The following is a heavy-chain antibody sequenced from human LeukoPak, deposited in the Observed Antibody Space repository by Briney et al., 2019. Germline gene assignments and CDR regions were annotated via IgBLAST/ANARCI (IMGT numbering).Heavy chain of an antibody. CDR1: GFTFSSYS. V-gene: IGHV3-48*04. CDR3: ARVIGSYGDSAY. J-gene: IGHJ4*02. Sequence: GGSLRLSCAASGFTFSSYSINWVRQAPGKGLEWVSYISSTSSAIYYADSVKGRFTISRDNAKNSLYLQMNSLRAEDTAVYYCARVIGSYGDSAYWGQGTLVIVSS. CDR2: ISSTSSAI. D-gene: IGHD3-16*01.